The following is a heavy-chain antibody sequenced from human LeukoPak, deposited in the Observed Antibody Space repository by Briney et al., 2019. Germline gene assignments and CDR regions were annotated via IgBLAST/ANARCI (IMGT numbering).Heavy chain of an antibody. Sequence: ASVKVSCKASGYTFTSYGISWVRQAPGQGLEWMGWISAYNGNTNYAQKLQGRVTMTEDTSTDTAYMELSSLRSEDTAVYYCATALFYYYDSSGQRWFDPWGQGTLVTVSS. CDR1: GYTFTSYG. J-gene: IGHJ5*02. CDR2: ISAYNGNT. CDR3: ATALFYYYDSSGQRWFDP. V-gene: IGHV1-18*01. D-gene: IGHD3-22*01.